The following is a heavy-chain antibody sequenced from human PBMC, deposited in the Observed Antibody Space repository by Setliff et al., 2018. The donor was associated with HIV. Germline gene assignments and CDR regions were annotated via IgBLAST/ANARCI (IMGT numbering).Heavy chain of an antibody. CDR3: AKRTFGSGRLDP. J-gene: IGHJ5*02. V-gene: IGHV4-59*08. D-gene: IGHD3-16*01. Sequence: SETLSLTCTVSGGSISSYYWSWIRQPPGKGLEWIGYINYSGSTNYNPSLQSRVTISVDTSKNHFSLNLNSVTATDTAVYYCAKRTFGSGRLDPWGQGTLVTVSS. CDR2: INYSGST. CDR1: GGSISSYY.